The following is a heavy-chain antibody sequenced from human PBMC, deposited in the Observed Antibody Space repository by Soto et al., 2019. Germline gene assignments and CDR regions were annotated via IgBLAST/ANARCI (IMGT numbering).Heavy chain of an antibody. CDR3: ARDRCSSTSCYTRGVRWFDP. CDR2: ISAYNGNT. Sequence: QVQLVQSGAEVKKPGASVKVSCKASGYTFTSYGISWVRQAPGQGLEWMGWISAYNGNTNYAQKLQGRVTMTTDTSPRTAYIELRSLSSDDTAVYYCARDRCSSTSCYTRGVRWFDPWGQLTLVTVAS. CDR1: GYTFTSYG. J-gene: IGHJ5*02. D-gene: IGHD2-2*02. V-gene: IGHV1-18*01.